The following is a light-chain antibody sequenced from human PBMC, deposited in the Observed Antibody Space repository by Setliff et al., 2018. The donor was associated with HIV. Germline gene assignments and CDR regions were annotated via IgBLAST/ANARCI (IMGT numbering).Light chain of an antibody. J-gene: IGLJ1*01. CDR2: QAT. CDR1: SNDVGRYDL. V-gene: IGLV2-23*01. Sequence: QSVLTQPASVSGSPGQSITISCTETSNDVGRYDLVSWYQQHPARAPKLIIYQATRRPSGVSNRFSGSKSGNVASLTISGLQAEDEADYYCCSNTGSNTFVFGTGTKVTVL. CDR3: CSNTGSNTFV.